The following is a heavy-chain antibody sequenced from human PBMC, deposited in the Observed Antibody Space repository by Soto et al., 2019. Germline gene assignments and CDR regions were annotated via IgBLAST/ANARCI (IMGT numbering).Heavy chain of an antibody. CDR2: IYWDDDK. J-gene: IGHJ6*02. Sequence: ESGPTLVNPTQTLTLTCTFSGFSLSTSGVGVGWIRQPPGKALEWLALIYWDDDKRYSPSLKSRLTITKDTSKNQVVLTMTNMDPVDTATYYCAHSGSSSRHPSYYYYGMDVWGQGTTVTVS. D-gene: IGHD6-13*01. V-gene: IGHV2-5*02. CDR3: AHSGSSSRHPSYYYYGMDV. CDR1: GFSLSTSGVG.